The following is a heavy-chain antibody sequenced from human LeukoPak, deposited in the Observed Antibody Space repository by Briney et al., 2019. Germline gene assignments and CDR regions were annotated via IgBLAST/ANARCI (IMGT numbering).Heavy chain of an antibody. D-gene: IGHD3-10*01. Sequence: PGGSLRLSCAASGFTFSSYSMNWVRQAPGKGLVWFSRINSDGSSTSYADSVKGRFTISRDNAKNTLYLQMNSLRAEDTAVYYCARDHRGSGSRYYYYYMDVWGKGTTVTISS. CDR2: INSDGSST. V-gene: IGHV3-74*01. J-gene: IGHJ6*03. CDR1: GFTFSSYS. CDR3: ARDHRGSGSRYYYYYMDV.